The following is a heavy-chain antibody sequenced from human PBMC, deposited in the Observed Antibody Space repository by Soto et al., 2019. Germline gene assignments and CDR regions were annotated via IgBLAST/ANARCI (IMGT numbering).Heavy chain of an antibody. V-gene: IGHV1-69*02. CDR2: IIPILGIA. D-gene: IGHD6-13*01. J-gene: IGHJ3*02. CDR3: ASPLHEAAGDI. Sequence: TVKVSCKASGGTFSSYTISWVRQAPGQGLEWMGRIIPILGIANYAQKFQGRVTITADKSTSTAYMELSSLRSEDTAVYYCASPLHEAAGDIWGQGTMVTVS. CDR1: GGTFSSYT.